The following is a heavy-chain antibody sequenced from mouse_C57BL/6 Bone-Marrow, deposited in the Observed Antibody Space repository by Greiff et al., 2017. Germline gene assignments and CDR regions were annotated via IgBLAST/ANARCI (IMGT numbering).Heavy chain of an antibody. CDR3: ARMYYNYADY. Sequence: VQLQQSGAELVKPGASVKISCKASGYTFTDYYINWVQQRPGQGLEWIGKISPGGGSTNYNEKVKGKAPLTADKSSSTAYLHLSSLTSADSAVFFCARMYYNYADYWGKGTLVTVSA. CDR1: GYTFTDYY. D-gene: IGHD1-1*01. CDR2: ISPGGGST. J-gene: IGHJ3*01. V-gene: IGHV1-77*01.